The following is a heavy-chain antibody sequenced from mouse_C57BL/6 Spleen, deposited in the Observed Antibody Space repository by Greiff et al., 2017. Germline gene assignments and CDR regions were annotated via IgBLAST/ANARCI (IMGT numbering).Heavy chain of an antibody. CDR3: ARKGWDDFDY. CDR2: INPNNGGT. D-gene: IGHD4-1*01. Sequence: EVKLMESGPELVKPGASVKMSCKASGYTFTDYNMHWVKQSHGKSLEWIGYINPNNGGTSYNQKFKGKATLTVNKSSSTAYMELRSLTSEDSAVYYCARKGWDDFDYWGQGTTLTVSS. V-gene: IGHV1-22*01. CDR1: GYTFTDYN. J-gene: IGHJ2*01.